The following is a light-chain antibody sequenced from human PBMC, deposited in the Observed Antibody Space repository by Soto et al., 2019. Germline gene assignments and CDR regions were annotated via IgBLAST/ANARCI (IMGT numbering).Light chain of an antibody. V-gene: IGLV2-14*01. Sequence: QSALTQPASVSGSPGQSITISCTGTSSDVGGYNDVSWYQQHPGKAPEFMIYDVSNRPSGVSNRFSGSKSGNTASLTISGLPAEDEADYYCSSYTSSSTYVFGTGTKVTVL. J-gene: IGLJ1*01. CDR3: SSYTSSSTYV. CDR1: SSDVGGYND. CDR2: DVS.